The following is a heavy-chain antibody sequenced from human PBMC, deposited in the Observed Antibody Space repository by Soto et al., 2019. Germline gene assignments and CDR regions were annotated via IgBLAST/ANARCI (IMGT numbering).Heavy chain of an antibody. V-gene: IGHV1-46*01. D-gene: IGHD1-1*01. J-gene: IGHJ4*02. CDR1: GYTFTTYY. CDR3: GRNDKSGLDY. CDR2: INPSGGST. Sequence: QVQLVQSGAEVKKPGASVKVSCKASGYTFTTYYIHWVRQAPGQGLEWMGMINPSGGSTSYAQKFQGRVTMTRDTSTSAVYMELSSVRSEDTAVYYCGRNDKSGLDYWGQGTLVTVS.